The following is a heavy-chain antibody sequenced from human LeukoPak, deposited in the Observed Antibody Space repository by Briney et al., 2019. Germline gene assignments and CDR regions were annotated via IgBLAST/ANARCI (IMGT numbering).Heavy chain of an antibody. CDR3: ARKPIINNAWYYFDY. CDR1: GVSVGSGTYY. Sequence: PSETLSLTCTVSGVSVGSGTYYWSWIRQSPGKGLEWIGNVYYSGSAYYNPSLKSRVTMSVDTSKNQFSLKLSSVTAADTAVYYCARKPIINNAWYYFDYWGQGTLVTVSS. D-gene: IGHD1/OR15-1a*01. V-gene: IGHV4-39*07. CDR2: VYYSGSA. J-gene: IGHJ4*02.